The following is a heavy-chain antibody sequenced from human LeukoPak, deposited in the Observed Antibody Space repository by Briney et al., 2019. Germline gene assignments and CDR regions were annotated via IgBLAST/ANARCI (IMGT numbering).Heavy chain of an antibody. CDR2: IIPIFGTA. J-gene: IGHJ6*04. CDR3: ARARYCSGGSCYCTPYYYYGMDV. D-gene: IGHD2-15*01. Sequence: SVKVSCKASGGTFSSYAISWVRQAPGQGLEWMGGIIPIFGTANYAQKFQGRVTITADKSTSTAYMELSSLRSEDTAVYYCARARYCSGGSCYCTPYYYYGMDVWGKGTTVTVSS. V-gene: IGHV1-69*06. CDR1: GGTFSSYA.